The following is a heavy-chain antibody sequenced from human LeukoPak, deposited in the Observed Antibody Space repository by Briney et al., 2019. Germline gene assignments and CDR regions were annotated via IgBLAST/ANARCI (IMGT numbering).Heavy chain of an antibody. CDR2: INPSGGST. CDR3: ARDQPDCSGGYCYKDY. D-gene: IGHD2-15*01. CDR1: GYTFTSYY. V-gene: IGHV1-46*01. J-gene: IGHJ4*02. Sequence: GASVKVSCKASGYTFTSYYMHWVRQAPGQGLEWMGIINPSGGSTSYAQKFQGRVTMTRDMSTSTDYLELSSLRAEDTAVYYCARDQPDCSGGYCYKDYWGQGTLVTVSS.